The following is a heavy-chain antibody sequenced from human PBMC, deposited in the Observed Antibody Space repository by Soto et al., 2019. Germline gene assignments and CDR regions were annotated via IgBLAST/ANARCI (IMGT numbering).Heavy chain of an antibody. Sequence: PGGSLRLSCAASGFTFSSYGMNWVRQAPGKGLEWVAVIWYDGSNKYYADSVKGRFTISRDNSKNTLYLQMNSLRAEDTAVYYCARDRTVVARGHYYGMDVWGQGTTVTVSS. CDR1: GFTFSSYG. J-gene: IGHJ6*02. V-gene: IGHV3-33*01. CDR2: IWYDGSNK. CDR3: ARDRTVVARGHYYGMDV. D-gene: IGHD2-21*01.